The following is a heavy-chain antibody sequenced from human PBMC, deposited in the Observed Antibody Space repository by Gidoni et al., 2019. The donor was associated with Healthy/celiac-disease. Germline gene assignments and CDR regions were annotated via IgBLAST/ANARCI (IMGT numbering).Heavy chain of an antibody. D-gene: IGHD6-19*01. Sequence: QAQLVQSGAEVKKPVSSVKVSCKDAGGTFSSYAILWVRQGPGPGLEWIGGIIPIFGTSNYAQKVQGRVTITADKSTSTAYMELSSLRSEDTAVDYCALPRWYSSGWKEIYCYGMDVWGQGTTVTVSS. J-gene: IGHJ6*02. V-gene: IGHV1-69*06. CDR2: IIPIFGTS. CDR3: ALPRWYSSGWKEIYCYGMDV. CDR1: GGTFSSYA.